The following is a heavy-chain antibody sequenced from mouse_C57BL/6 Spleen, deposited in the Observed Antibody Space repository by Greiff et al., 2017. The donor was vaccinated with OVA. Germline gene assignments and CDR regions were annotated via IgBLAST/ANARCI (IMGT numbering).Heavy chain of an antibody. CDR3: VGYDGDYYAMDY. J-gene: IGHJ4*01. D-gene: IGHD2-2*01. CDR2: IHPNSGST. CDR1: GYTFTSYW. V-gene: IGHV1-64*01. Sequence: QVHVKQPGAELVKPGASVKLSCKASGYTFTSYWMHWVKQRPGQGLEWIGMIHPNSGSTNYNEKLKSKATLTVDKSSSTAYMQLSILTSEASAVYYCVGYDGDYYAMDYWGQGTSVTVSS.